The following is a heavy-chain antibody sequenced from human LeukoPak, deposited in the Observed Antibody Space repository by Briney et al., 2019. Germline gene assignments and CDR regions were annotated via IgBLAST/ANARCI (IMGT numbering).Heavy chain of an antibody. CDR1: GFTFSRYA. CDR3: AKGSGDSCYSPLDY. CDR2: ISGSGAST. Sequence: PGGSLRLSCAASGFTFSRYAMSWVRQAPGKGLEWVSAISGSGASTYYADSLKGRFTISRDNSKNMVYLQMNSLRAEDTAVYYCAKGSGDSCYSPLDYWGQGTLLTVSS. V-gene: IGHV3-23*01. D-gene: IGHD2-15*01. J-gene: IGHJ4*02.